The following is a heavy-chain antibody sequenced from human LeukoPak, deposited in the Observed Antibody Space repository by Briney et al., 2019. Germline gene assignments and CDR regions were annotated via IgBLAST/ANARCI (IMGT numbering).Heavy chain of an antibody. CDR2: INSDGSST. CDR3: ARGWIKFLHDY. CDR1: GFTFSSYW. J-gene: IGHJ4*02. V-gene: IGHV3-74*01. D-gene: IGHD1/OR15-1a*01. Sequence: PGGSLRLSCAASGFTFSSYWMHWVRQAPGKGLVWVSRINSDGSSTSYADSVKGRFTISRDNAKNSLYLQMNSLRAEDTAVYYCARGWIKFLHDYWGQGTLVTVSS.